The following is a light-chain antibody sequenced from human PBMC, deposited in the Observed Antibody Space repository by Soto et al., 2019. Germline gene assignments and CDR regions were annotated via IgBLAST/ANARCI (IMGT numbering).Light chain of an antibody. CDR2: EAS. CDR1: QSINTW. Sequence: DIQMTQSPSILSASVGDRVTITCRASQSINTWLAWYQQKPGTVPKLLIYEASTLESGVPSRFSGSRSGTEFTLTVSSLQPDDFATYYCQQYNDSFPYTFGQGTRLEIK. J-gene: IGKJ5*01. V-gene: IGKV1-5*03. CDR3: QQYNDSFPYT.